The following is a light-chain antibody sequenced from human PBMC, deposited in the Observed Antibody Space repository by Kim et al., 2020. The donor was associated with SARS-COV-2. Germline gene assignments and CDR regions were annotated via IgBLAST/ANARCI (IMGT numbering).Light chain of an antibody. J-gene: IGLJ3*02. CDR1: SGHSNHA. Sequence: QPVLTQSPSASASLGASVKLTCTLSSGHSNHAIAWHQQVPEKGPRFLMKLNSDGSHNKGDGIPDRFSGSSSGAERYLTISSLQSEDEADYYCQTWGTGIRVFGGGTQLTVL. V-gene: IGLV4-69*01. CDR3: QTWGTGIRV. CDR2: LNSDGSH.